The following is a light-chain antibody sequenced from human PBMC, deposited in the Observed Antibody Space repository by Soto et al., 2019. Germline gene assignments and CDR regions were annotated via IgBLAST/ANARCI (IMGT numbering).Light chain of an antibody. Sequence: EIVLTQSPGTLSLSPGQRATLSCRASESISRDYLAWYQQRLGQAPRLLIYGASSGATGIPDRFSGSGSGTDFTLTISRLEPEDFAVYYCQQYSNWPQTFGQGTKVDIK. CDR1: ESISRDY. J-gene: IGKJ1*01. V-gene: IGKV3-20*01. CDR3: QQYSNWPQT. CDR2: GAS.